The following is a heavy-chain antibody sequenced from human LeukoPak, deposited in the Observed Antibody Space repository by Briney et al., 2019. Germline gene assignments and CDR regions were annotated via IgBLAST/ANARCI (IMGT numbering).Heavy chain of an antibody. V-gene: IGHV3-23*01. CDR1: GFTFSNYA. Sequence: PGGSLRLSCAASGFTFSNYAMSWVRQAPGKGLEWVSSIGSSGGSTYDADSVKGRFTISRDNSKNTLYLQMNSLRAEDTAVYYCAKGRDVYYYYYAMDVWGQGTTVTVSS. CDR3: AKGRDVYYYYYAMDV. CDR2: IGSSGGST. J-gene: IGHJ6*02.